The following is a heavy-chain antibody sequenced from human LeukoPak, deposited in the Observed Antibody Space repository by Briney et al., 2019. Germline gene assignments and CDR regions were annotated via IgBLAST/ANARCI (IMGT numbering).Heavy chain of an antibody. Sequence: GGSLRLSCAVSGFTFSSYWMNWVRQAPGKGLEWVSYINPGGSNRFHAGSVRGRFTIYRDDAKKSVYLQMNSLRAEDTAVYYCASSLSSGWGPVDDYWGQGIMVTVSS. J-gene: IGHJ4*02. D-gene: IGHD6-19*01. V-gene: IGHV3-48*04. CDR2: INPGGSNR. CDR1: GFTFSSYW. CDR3: ASSLSSGWGPVDDY.